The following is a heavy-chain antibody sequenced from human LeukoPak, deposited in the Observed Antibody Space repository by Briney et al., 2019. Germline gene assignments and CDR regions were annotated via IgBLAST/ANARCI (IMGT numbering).Heavy chain of an antibody. V-gene: IGHV1-18*01. J-gene: IGHJ5*02. D-gene: IGHD2-21*02. CDR1: AYTFSSYG. Sequence: GASVKVSCKASAYTFSSYGTTWVRQAPGQGLEWMGWISAYNGNTKYAQKLQGRVTMTTDSSTSTAYMDLRSLRSDDTAIYYCARDYCTRGGDCYKEDLFDPWGQGTLVTVSS. CDR3: ARDYCTRGGDCYKEDLFDP. CDR2: ISAYNGNT.